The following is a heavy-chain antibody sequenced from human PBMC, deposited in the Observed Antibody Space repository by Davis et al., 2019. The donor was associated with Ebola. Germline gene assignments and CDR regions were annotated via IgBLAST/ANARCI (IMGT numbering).Heavy chain of an antibody. CDR3: TRGRTEGITLTYYYYGMDV. CDR2: ISYDGSDE. CDR1: GFIFSGYA. Sequence: PGGSLRLSCAASGFIFSGYALHWVRQAPGKGLEWVALISYDGSDEYYAESVTGRFTISRDNSKSTLYLQMNSLRPEDTAVYYCTRGRTEGITLTYYYYGMDVWGQGTTVTVSS. V-gene: IGHV3-30*04. J-gene: IGHJ6*02. D-gene: IGHD3/OR15-3a*01.